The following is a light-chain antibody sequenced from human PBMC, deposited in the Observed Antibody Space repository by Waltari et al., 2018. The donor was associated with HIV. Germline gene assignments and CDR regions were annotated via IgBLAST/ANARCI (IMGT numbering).Light chain of an antibody. V-gene: IGLV2-8*01. CDR3: ASHAGSKDV. CDR2: DVS. CDR1: SSDIGAYNY. J-gene: IGLJ2*01. Sequence: QSALTQPPSASGSPGQSVTISCTGTSSDIGAYNYVSWFKQHPGKAPKLMILDVSKRPSGVPDRFSGSKSGNTASLTVSGLQAEDEADYYCASHAGSKDVFGGGTKLTVL.